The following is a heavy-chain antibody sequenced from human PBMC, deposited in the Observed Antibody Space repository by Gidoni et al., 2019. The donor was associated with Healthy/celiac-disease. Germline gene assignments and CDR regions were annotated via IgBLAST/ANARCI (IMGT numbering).Heavy chain of an antibody. J-gene: IGHJ4*02. V-gene: IGHV4-34*01. CDR1: GGSFSGYY. CDR2: INHSGST. Sequence: QVQLQQWGAGLLKPSEPMSLICADYGGSFSGYYWSWLRQPPGKWLEWIGEINHSGSTNYNPSLKSRVTISVDTSKNQFSLKLSSVTAADTAVYYCARGGMTTVRKVDYWGQGTRVTVSS. CDR3: ARGGMTTVRKVDY. D-gene: IGHD4-17*01.